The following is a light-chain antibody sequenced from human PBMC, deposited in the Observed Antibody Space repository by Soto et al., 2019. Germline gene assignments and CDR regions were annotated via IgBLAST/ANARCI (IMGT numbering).Light chain of an antibody. V-gene: IGKV1-5*01. Sequence: DIQMTQSPSTLSASEGDRVTITCRASQDINKWVAWYQHISGRAPRLLIYDASNLASGVPSRVSGRRSGSEFTLTISGLQTEDSATYYCQHYNTYPYVFGQGTKLEI. CDR3: QHYNTYPYV. CDR1: QDINKW. J-gene: IGKJ2*01. CDR2: DAS.